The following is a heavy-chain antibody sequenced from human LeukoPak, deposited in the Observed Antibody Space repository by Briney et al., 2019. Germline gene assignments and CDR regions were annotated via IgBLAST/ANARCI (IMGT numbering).Heavy chain of an antibody. CDR3: ARGSIPVGFDI. CDR1: GFTFCSYA. Sequence: AGTLRLSCAASGFTFCSYAMDRVPQAPGKGLEYGSAISSNGGRTYYANSVRGRFTISRDTSTDTLNLHMGSMRAEDMAVYYCARGSIPVGFDIWGQGTMVTVS. V-gene: IGHV3-64*01. CDR2: ISSNGGRT. D-gene: IGHD3-3*02. J-gene: IGHJ3*02.